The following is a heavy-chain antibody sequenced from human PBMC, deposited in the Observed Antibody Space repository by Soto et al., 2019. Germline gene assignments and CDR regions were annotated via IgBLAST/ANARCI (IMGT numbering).Heavy chain of an antibody. Sequence: SETLSLTCNVSGGAIDRSNDGWDWLRQPPGKVLEWIVTTYYNGNADYNPSLKSRVSGSFDTSEGGFSLRLVSVTAADTSVYYCARHLVAVVIKGWGYWGQGTLVTVS. CDR1: GGAIDRSNDG. CDR3: ARHLVAVVIKGWGY. J-gene: IGHJ4*02. D-gene: IGHD3-10*01. V-gene: IGHV4-39*01. CDR2: TYYNGNA.